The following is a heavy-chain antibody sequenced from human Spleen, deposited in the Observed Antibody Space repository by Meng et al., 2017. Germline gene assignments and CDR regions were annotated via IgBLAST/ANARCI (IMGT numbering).Heavy chain of an antibody. D-gene: IGHD6-13*01. J-gene: IGHJ4*02. CDR1: GFPFSDSA. V-gene: IGHV3-73*01. CDR3: ATGAAAADH. CDR2: IRKKTYSYAT. Sequence: GGSLRLSCAASGFPFSDSAIHWVRQASGKGLEWVGHIRKKTYSYATAYAASVKGRFTISRDDSQNMAYLQMNSLKTEDTAVYFCATGAAAADHWGQGTLVTVSS.